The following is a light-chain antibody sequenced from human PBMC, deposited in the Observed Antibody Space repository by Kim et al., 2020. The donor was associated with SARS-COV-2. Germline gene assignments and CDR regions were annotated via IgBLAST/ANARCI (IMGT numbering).Light chain of an antibody. Sequence: QSALTQPRSVSGSLGQSVTISCTGTNSDVGSYNYVSWYQQYPLRPPKLMIYDVTRRPSGVPDRFSASKSGNTASLTISGLQAEDEGVYFCCSYAGNHHLLFGGGTQLTVL. CDR3: CSYAGNHHLL. J-gene: IGLJ2*01. CDR2: DVT. V-gene: IGLV2-11*01. CDR1: NSDVGSYNY.